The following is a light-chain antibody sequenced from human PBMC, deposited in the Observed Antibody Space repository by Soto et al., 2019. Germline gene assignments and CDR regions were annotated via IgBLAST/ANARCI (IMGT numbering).Light chain of an antibody. J-gene: IGKJ4*01. CDR1: QSLYSNS. V-gene: IGKV3-20*01. Sequence: EIVLTQSPGTLSLSPGERATLSCRASQSLYSNSLAWYQLKPGQAPRLLIYGASSRATGIPDRFSGSGSGTDFTLTISRLEPEDFAVYYCQQYGSSPSTFGGGTKVDIK. CDR2: GAS. CDR3: QQYGSSPST.